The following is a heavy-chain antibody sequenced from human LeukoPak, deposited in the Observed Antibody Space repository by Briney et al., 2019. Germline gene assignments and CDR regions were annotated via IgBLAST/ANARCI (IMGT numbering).Heavy chain of an antibody. D-gene: IGHD4-17*01. CDR2: IYYSGST. CDR3: ARHGSVTITFDI. V-gene: IGHV4-39*01. J-gene: IGHJ3*02. CDR1: GGSISSSSYY. Sequence: SETLSLTCTVSGGSISSSSYYWGWIRQPPGKGLEWIGSIYYSGSTYYNPSLKGRVTISVDTSKNQFSLKLSSVTAADTAVYYCARHGSVTITFDIWGQGTMVTVSS.